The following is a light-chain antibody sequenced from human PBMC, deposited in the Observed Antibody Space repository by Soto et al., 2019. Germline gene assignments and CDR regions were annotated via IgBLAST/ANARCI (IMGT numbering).Light chain of an antibody. CDR1: QSVSSD. Sequence: ESVLAQSPNTLYLSTGERATLSFSASQSVSSDLAWYHQKPGQAPRLLIYGASTRATGIPARFSGSGSGTEITLTINSLKPEDFAVYYCQQYNNSPRTFGQGTKWDI. V-gene: IGKV3-15*01. CDR3: QQYNNSPRT. J-gene: IGKJ1*01. CDR2: GAS.